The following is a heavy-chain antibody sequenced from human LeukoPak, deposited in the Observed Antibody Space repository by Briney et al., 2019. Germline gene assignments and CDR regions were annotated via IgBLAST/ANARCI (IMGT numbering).Heavy chain of an antibody. CDR2: VYYSGST. Sequence: PSETLSLTCTVSGGSISSSSYYWGWIRQPPGKGLEWIGSVYYSGSTYYNPSLKSRVTISVDTSKNQFSLKLSSVTAADTAVYYCAKGDSSGYYYAEGAFDIWGQGTMVTVSS. CDR1: GGSISSSSYY. V-gene: IGHV4-39*01. D-gene: IGHD3-22*01. CDR3: AKGDSSGYYYAEGAFDI. J-gene: IGHJ3*02.